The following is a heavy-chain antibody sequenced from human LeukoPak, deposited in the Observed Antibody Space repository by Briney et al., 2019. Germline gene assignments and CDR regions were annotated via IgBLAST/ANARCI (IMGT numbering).Heavy chain of an antibody. J-gene: IGHJ4*02. Sequence: ASVKVSCKASGYTFTSYYMHWVRQAPGQGLEWMGIINPSGGSTSYAQKFQGRVTMTEDTSTDTAYMELSSLRSEDTAVYYCVVYPQELDYWGQGTLVTVSS. V-gene: IGHV1-46*01. CDR1: GYTFTSYY. D-gene: IGHD1-14*01. CDR2: INPSGGST. CDR3: VVYPQELDY.